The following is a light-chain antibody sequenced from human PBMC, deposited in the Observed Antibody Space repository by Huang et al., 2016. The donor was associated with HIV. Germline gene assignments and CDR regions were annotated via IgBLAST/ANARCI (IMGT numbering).Light chain of an antibody. V-gene: IGKV1-12*01. CDR1: QSIANL. Sequence: DIQMTQSPSSVSASVGDRVTITCRASQSIANLLVWYQQKPGKAPELLIYDASNLHSGVASRFSGSGSGTDFTLTISSLQPEDFATYYCLHVDSFPITFGGGTKVEIK. CDR2: DAS. CDR3: LHVDSFPIT. J-gene: IGKJ4*01.